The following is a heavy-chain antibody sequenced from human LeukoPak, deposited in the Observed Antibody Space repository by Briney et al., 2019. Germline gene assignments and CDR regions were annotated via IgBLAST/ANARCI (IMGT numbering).Heavy chain of an antibody. J-gene: IGHJ4*02. V-gene: IGHV3-74*01. CDR3: ARDICSSTSCYIV. Sequence: QPGGSLRLSCAASGFAFSSNWMHWVRQAPGKGLVWVSHISTDARTITYAAFVKGRFTISRDNAKNSLYLQMNSLRAEDTAVYYCARDICSSTSCYIVWGQGTLVTVSS. D-gene: IGHD2-2*02. CDR2: ISTDARTI. CDR1: GFAFSSNW.